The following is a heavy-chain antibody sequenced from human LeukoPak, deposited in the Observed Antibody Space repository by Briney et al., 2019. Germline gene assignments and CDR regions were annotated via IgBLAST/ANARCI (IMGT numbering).Heavy chain of an antibody. D-gene: IGHD2-15*01. CDR3: ARVPPRYCSGGSCYSRSVWFDP. CDR2: INNSEST. J-gene: IGHJ5*02. V-gene: IGHV4-34*01. Sequence: SETLSSPALSMVGPSVVTTGAGSASPQGRGWSGLGEINNSESTNYNPSLKSRVTISVDTSKNQFSLKLSSVTAADTAVYYCARVPPRYCSGGSCYSRSVWFDPWGQGTLVTVSS. CDR1: VGPSVVTT.